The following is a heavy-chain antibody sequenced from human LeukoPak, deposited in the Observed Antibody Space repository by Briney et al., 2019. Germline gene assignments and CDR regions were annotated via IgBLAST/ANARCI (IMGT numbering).Heavy chain of an antibody. D-gene: IGHD3-22*01. CDR2: IYYSGST. Sequence: SEALSLTCTVSGGSISSYYWSWIRQPPGKGLEWIGYIYYSGSTNYNPSLKSRVTISVDTSKNQFSLKLSSVTAADTAVYYCARSPMIVVGGDYYYYGMDVWGQGTTVTVSS. V-gene: IGHV4-59*01. CDR3: ARSPMIVVGGDYYYYGMDV. CDR1: GGSISSYY. J-gene: IGHJ6*02.